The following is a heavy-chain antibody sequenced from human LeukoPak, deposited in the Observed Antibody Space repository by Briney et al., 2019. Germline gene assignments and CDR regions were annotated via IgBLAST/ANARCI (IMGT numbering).Heavy chain of an antibody. CDR1: GFTFSSYS. CDR2: ISSSSSYI. CDR3: AKDLRYYGSGSNY. Sequence: GGSLRLSCAASGFTFSSYSMNWVRQAPGKGLEWVSSISSSSSYIYYADSVKGRFTISRDNSKNTLYLQMHSLRAEDTAVYYCAKDLRYYGSGSNYWGQRTLVTVSS. D-gene: IGHD3-10*01. V-gene: IGHV3-21*04. J-gene: IGHJ4*02.